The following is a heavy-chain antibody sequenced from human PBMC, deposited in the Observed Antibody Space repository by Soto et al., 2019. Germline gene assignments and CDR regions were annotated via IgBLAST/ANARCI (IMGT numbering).Heavy chain of an antibody. Sequence: EVQLVESGGGLIQPGGSLRLSCAASGFSVSSNYMSWVRQAPGKGLEWVSVFYTDGSRYYADSVKGRCTMSRDTSKNTLNLQMNSLRAEDTAVYYCTREDYYGSKMHGMDVLGQGTTVTVSS. CDR3: TREDYYGSKMHGMDV. J-gene: IGHJ6*02. CDR2: FYTDGSR. V-gene: IGHV3-53*01. D-gene: IGHD3-22*01. CDR1: GFSVSSNY.